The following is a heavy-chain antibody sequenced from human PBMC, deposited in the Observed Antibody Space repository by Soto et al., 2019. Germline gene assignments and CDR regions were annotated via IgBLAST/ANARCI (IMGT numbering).Heavy chain of an antibody. CDR3: AADEEVITFGGVIVPTPDY. D-gene: IGHD3-16*02. CDR2: MNPNSGNT. V-gene: IGHV1-8*01. J-gene: IGHJ4*02. Sequence: ASVKVSCKASGYTFTSYDINWVRQATGQGLEWMGWMNPNSGNTGYAQKFQERVTITRDMSTSTAYMELSSLRSEDTAVYYCAADEEVITFGGVIVPTPDYWGQGTLVTVSS. CDR1: GYTFTSYD.